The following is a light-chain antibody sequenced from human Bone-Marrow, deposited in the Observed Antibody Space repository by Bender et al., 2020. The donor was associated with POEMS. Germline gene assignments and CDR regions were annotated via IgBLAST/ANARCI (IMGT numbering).Light chain of an antibody. J-gene: IGLJ3*02. CDR1: GSDVGTYNY. CDR2: DVS. CDR3: QSYDNSLGGWV. Sequence: QSALTQPASVSGSPGQSISISCTGTGSDVGTYNYVSWYQQHPGKVPKLMIYDVSDRPSGVSDRFSGSKSGNTASLAITGLQAEDEGDYYCQSYDNSLGGWVFGGGTKLTVL. V-gene: IGLV2-14*03.